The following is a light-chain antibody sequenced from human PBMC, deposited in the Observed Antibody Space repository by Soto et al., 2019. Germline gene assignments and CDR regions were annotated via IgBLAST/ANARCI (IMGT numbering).Light chain of an antibody. CDR1: SSDFGSYNR. V-gene: IGLV2-18*01. Sequence: QSVLTQPPSVSGSPGQSVTISCTGTSSDFGSYNRVSWYQRPPGTGPKLVIYEVSNRPSGIPDRFSGSKSGNTASLTISGLQAEDEAEYYCSLYTTDSTDVFGTGTKVTVL. J-gene: IGLJ1*01. CDR3: SLYTTDSTDV. CDR2: EVS.